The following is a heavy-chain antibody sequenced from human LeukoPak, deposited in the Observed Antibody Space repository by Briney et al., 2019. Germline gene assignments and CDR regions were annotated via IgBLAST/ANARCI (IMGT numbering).Heavy chain of an antibody. D-gene: IGHD4-17*01. CDR1: GASISSYY. V-gene: IGHV4-59*01. CDR2: IYYSGNT. Sequence: SETLSLTCTVSGASISSYYWSWIRQPPWKGLEWIGYIYYSGNTNYNPSLKSRVTISVDTSKNQFSLKLSSVTAADTAVYYCARYFRSTPGDGDYLGVLAFDIWRQGTMVTVSS. CDR3: ARYFRSTPGDGDYLGVLAFDI. J-gene: IGHJ3*02.